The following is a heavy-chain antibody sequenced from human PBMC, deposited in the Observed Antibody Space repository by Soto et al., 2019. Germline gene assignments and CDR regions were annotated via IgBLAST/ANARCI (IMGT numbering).Heavy chain of an antibody. D-gene: IGHD6-13*01. V-gene: IGHV2-5*01. CDR3: TLRQDSSRGPIY. J-gene: IGHJ4*02. Sequence: QITLKESGPTLVKPTQPLTLTCTVSGVSLTTSGMTLGWIRQPPGKAPEWLALGYLYSPSLNSRRTITMDTSKNQGALTMTNMDPVDTATYYCTLRQDSSRGPIYWCQGILVPVS. CDR1: GVSLTTSGMT. CDR2: GY.